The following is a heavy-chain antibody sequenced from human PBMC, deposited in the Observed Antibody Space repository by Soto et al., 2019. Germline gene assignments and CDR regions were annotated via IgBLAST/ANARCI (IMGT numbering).Heavy chain of an antibody. CDR3: ATGPSSPYYYYYGMDV. D-gene: IGHD6-13*01. Sequence: EVQLVESGGGLVQPGRSLRLSCAASGFTFDDYAMHWVRQAPGKGLEWVSGISWNSGSIGYADSVKGRFTISRDNAKNSLYLQMNSLRAEDTALYYCATGPSSPYYYYYGMDVW. V-gene: IGHV3-9*01. CDR2: ISWNSGSI. J-gene: IGHJ6*01. CDR1: GFTFDDYA.